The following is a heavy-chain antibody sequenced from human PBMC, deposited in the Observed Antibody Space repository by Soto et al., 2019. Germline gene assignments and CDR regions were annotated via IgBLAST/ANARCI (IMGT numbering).Heavy chain of an antibody. J-gene: IGHJ4*02. CDR3: AREKNGYYYDSSGYYYPYY. Sequence: GASVKVSCKASGYTFTSYGISWVRQAPGQGLEWMGWISAYNGNTNYAQKLQGRVTMTTDTSTSTAYMELRSLRSDDTAVYYCAREKNGYYYDSSGYYYPYYWGQGTLVTVSS. V-gene: IGHV1-18*01. CDR1: GYTFTSYG. D-gene: IGHD3-22*01. CDR2: ISAYNGNT.